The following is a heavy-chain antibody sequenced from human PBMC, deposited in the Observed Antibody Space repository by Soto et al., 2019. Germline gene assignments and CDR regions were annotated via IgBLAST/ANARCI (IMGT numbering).Heavy chain of an antibody. CDR1: EFTFSKYW. CDR3: ARDYYYDSRSSSVNWFDP. D-gene: IGHD3-22*01. CDR2: INMDGTKT. Sequence: GGSLRLSCVASEFTFSKYWMHWFSQAPGKGLVWVSRINMDGTKTAYADSVKGRFTVSRDNANNTLYLQMNSLGVEDTAVYYCARDYYYDSRSSSVNWFDPWGQGTLVTAS. J-gene: IGHJ5*02. V-gene: IGHV3-74*01.